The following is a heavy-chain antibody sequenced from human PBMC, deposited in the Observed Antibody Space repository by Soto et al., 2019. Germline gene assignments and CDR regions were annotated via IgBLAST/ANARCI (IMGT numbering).Heavy chain of an antibody. J-gene: IGHJ4*02. CDR1: GFTFXNYG. D-gene: IGHD3-10*01. CDR2: ISGSGGTA. Sequence: EVQLLESGGGLVQPGGXXXLSCAXSGFTFXNYGMSWXRQAXGKGXEWVSVISGSGGTAFYADSVKGRFTVSRDNSKNTLFLQMSSLRDEDTAVYYCAKELWFGQRVFDFWGQGTLVTVSS. CDR3: AKELWFGQRVFDF. V-gene: IGHV3-23*01.